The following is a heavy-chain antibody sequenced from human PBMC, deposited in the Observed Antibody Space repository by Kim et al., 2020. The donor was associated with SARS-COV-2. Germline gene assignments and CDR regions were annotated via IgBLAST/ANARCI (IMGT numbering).Heavy chain of an antibody. CDR3: ARGFGPPPAVWFGELGFSYYGMDV. J-gene: IGHJ6*02. CDR2: IIPIFGTA. V-gene: IGHV1-69*13. Sequence: SVKVSCKASGGTFSSYAISWVRQAPGQGLEWMGGIIPIFGTANYAQKFQGRVTITADESTSTAYMELSSLRSEDTAVYYCARGFGPPPAVWFGELGFSYYGMDVWGQGTTVTVSS. D-gene: IGHD3-10*01. CDR1: GGTFSSYA.